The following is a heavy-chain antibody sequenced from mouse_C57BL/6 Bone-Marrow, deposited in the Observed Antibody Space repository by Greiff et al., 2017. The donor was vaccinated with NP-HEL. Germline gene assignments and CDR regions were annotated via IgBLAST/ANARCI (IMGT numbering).Heavy chain of an antibody. Sequence: EVKLVESGGGLVKPGGSLKLSCAASGFTFSDYGMHWVRQAPEKGLEWVAYISSGSSTIYYADTVKGRFTISRDNAKNTLVLQMTSLRSEDTAMYYCARHRYGNYWDYWGQGTTLTVSS. J-gene: IGHJ2*01. CDR1: GFTFSDYG. D-gene: IGHD2-1*01. CDR3: ARHRYGNYWDY. V-gene: IGHV5-17*01. CDR2: ISSGSSTI.